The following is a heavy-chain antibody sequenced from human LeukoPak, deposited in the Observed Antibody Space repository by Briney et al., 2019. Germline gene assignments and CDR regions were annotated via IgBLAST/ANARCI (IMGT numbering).Heavy chain of an antibody. D-gene: IGHD3-10*01. CDR3: ASDYGSGSYRFDY. V-gene: IGHV4-59*01. Sequence: PSETLSLTCTVSGDSMSSYSWSWIRQPPGKGLGWIGYIFNSGSNIYNPSLKSRVTISLDMSKKQFSLRLSSVTAADTAVYYCASDYGSGSYRFDYWGQGTLVTVSS. CDR2: IFNSGSN. CDR1: GDSMSSYS. J-gene: IGHJ4*02.